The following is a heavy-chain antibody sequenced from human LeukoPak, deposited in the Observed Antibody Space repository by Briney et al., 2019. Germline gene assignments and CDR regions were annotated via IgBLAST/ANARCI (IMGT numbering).Heavy chain of an antibody. D-gene: IGHD5-18*01. CDR3: ASPGGAWIQLWSLDY. CDR2: ISGSDGST. V-gene: IGHV3-23*01. Sequence: GGSLRLSCAASGFTFSSYAMSWVRQAPGKGLEWVSAISGSDGSTYYADSVKGRFTISRDNSKNTLYLQMNSLRAEDTAVYYCASPGGAWIQLWSLDYWGQGTLVTVSS. CDR1: GFTFSSYA. J-gene: IGHJ4*02.